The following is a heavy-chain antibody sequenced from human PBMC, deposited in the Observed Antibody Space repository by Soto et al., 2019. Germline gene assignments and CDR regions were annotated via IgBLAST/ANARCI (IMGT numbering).Heavy chain of an antibody. CDR1: GYIFTDYY. V-gene: IGHV1-2*06. D-gene: IGHD2-2*01. CDR2: INPNSGGT. CDR3: ASHGCSSTSCPNAQYNWFDP. J-gene: IGHJ5*02. Sequence: GASVKVSCKASGYIFTDYYMHWVRQAPGQELGWMGRINPNSGGTNYAQKFQGRVTMTRDTSISTAYTELSSLRSEDTATYYCASHGCSSTSCPNAQYNWFDPWGQGTLVTVSS.